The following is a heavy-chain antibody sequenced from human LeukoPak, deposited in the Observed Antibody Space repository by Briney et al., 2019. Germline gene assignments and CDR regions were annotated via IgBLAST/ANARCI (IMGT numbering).Heavy chain of an antibody. CDR1: GYTFTSYD. D-gene: IGHD3-3*01. Sequence: ASVKVSCKASGYTFTSYDINWVRQATGQGLEWMGIINPSGGSTSYAQKFQGRVTMTRDTSTSTVYMELSSLRSEDTAVYYCARGGPFWSGYYGPFDYWGQGTLVTVSS. CDR3: ARGGPFWSGYYGPFDY. V-gene: IGHV1-46*01. J-gene: IGHJ4*02. CDR2: INPSGGST.